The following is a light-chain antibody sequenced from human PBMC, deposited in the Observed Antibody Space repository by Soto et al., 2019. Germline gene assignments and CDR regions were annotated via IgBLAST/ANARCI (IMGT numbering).Light chain of an antibody. J-gene: IGKJ3*01. CDR2: LAS. V-gene: IGKV3-11*01. CDR3: NQRPRWPLT. CDR1: QSVVHSG. Sequence: EVVMTQSPGSLPFTLGQRATLSCTSSQSVVHSGLVWYQRKPGQAPSRLIYLASNRASGVPARFSGSGSGTDFALNISGVEPEDFAVYYCNQRPRWPLTFGQGTPVDIK.